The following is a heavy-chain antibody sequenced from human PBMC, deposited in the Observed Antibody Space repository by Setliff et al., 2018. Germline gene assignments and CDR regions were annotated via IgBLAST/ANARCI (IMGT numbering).Heavy chain of an antibody. V-gene: IGHV3-15*01. J-gene: IGHJ4*02. CDR3: TTDISGIVVVPAAMIDY. D-gene: IGHD2-2*01. CDR1: GFTFSNAW. Sequence: GGSLRLSCAASGFTFSNAWMSWVRQAPGKGLEWVGRIKSKTDGGTTDYAAPVKGRFTISRDDSKNTLYLQMNSLKTEDTAVYYCTTDISGIVVVPAAMIDYWGQGTLVTVSS. CDR2: IKSKTDGGTT.